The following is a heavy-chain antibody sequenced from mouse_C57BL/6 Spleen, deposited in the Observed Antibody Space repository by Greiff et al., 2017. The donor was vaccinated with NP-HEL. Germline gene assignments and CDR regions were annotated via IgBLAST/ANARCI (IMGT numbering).Heavy chain of an antibody. Sequence: VQLKESGPELVKPGASVKISCKASGYSFTGYYMNWVKQSPEKSLEWIGEINPSTGGTTYNQKFKAKATLTVDKSSSTAYMQLKSLTSEDSAVYYCASPLSYYFDYWGQGTTLTVSS. J-gene: IGHJ2*01. CDR1: GYSFTGYY. CDR3: ASPLSYYFDY. CDR2: INPSTGGT. V-gene: IGHV1-42*01. D-gene: IGHD6-1*01.